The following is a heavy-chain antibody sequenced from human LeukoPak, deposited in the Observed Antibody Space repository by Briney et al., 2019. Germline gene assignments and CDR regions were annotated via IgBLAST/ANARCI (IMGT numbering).Heavy chain of an antibody. V-gene: IGHV4-34*01. J-gene: IGHJ3*02. D-gene: IGHD1-26*01. CDR3: ARGIVGAGANDAFDI. CDR1: GGSFSGYY. Sequence: SETLSLTCAVYGGSFSGYYWSWIRQPPGKGLEWIGEINHSGSTNYNPSLKSRVTISVDTSKNQFSLKLSSVTAADTAVYYCARGIVGAGANDAFDIWGQGTMVTVSS. CDR2: INHSGST.